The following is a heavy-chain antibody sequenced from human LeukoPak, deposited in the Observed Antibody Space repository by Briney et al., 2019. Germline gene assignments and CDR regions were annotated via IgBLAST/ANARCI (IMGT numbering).Heavy chain of an antibody. D-gene: IGHD6-6*01. J-gene: IGHJ4*02. CDR1: GDSITSHH. V-gene: IGHV4-59*11. Sequence: PSETLSLTCTVSGDSITSHHWSWIRQPPGKGLEWIGYLHYRGNTNHNSSLKSRMTISLDTSRNQFSLRLSSVTAADTAIYFCARESSTSQTNLFDSWGQGTLVTVSS. CDR3: ARESSTSQTNLFDS. CDR2: LHYRGNT.